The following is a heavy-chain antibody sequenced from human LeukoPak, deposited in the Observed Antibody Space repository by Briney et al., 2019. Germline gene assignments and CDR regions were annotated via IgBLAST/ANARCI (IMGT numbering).Heavy chain of an antibody. CDR2: IFYTGST. V-gene: IGHV4-30-2*01. CDR3: ARELWFANAPGSWLDP. D-gene: IGHD3-10*01. J-gene: IGHJ5*02. Sequence: SETLSLTCVVSGDSISGGAFSWSWIRQPPGQGLEWIGYIFYTGSTFYNPSLKSRVTISVDNSKNQFSLRLTSVTAADTAVYYCARELWFANAPGSWLDPWGQGTLVTVSS. CDR1: GDSISGGAFS.